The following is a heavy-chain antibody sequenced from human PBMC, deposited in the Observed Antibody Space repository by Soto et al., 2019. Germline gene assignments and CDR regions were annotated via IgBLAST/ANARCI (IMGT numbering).Heavy chain of an antibody. Sequence: QLQLQESGPGLVKPSETLSLTCTVSGGSISSSSYYWGWIRQPPGKGLEWIGSVYYSGSTYYNPSLKSRVTISVDKSKNQFSLKLSSVTAADTAVYYCARQYCGGDCYSGNWFDPWGQGTLVTVSS. CDR1: GGSISSSSYY. CDR3: ARQYCGGDCYSGNWFDP. CDR2: VYYSGST. V-gene: IGHV4-39*01. J-gene: IGHJ5*02. D-gene: IGHD2-21*02.